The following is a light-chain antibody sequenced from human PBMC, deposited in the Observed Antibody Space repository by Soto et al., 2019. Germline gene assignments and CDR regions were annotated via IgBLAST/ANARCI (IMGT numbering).Light chain of an antibody. CDR2: GNS. V-gene: IGLV1-40*01. CDR1: SSNIGAGYG. Sequence: QSVLTQPPSVSGAPGQRVTISCTGSSSNIGAGYGVHWYQHLPGTAPKLLIYGNSIRPSGVPDRFSGSKSGTSASLAITGLQAEDEADYYCQSYDSSLSAVLFGGGTKLTVL. J-gene: IGLJ2*01. CDR3: QSYDSSLSAVL.